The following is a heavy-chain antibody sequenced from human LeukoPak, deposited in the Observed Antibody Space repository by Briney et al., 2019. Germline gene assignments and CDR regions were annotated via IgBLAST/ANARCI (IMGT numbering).Heavy chain of an antibody. CDR3: ARWGSGSYHFFDY. J-gene: IGHJ4*02. V-gene: IGHV3-53*01. D-gene: IGHD1-26*01. CDR2: IYSGGTT. Sequence: LPGGSLRLSCAASGFTFSSYAMSWVRQAPGKGLEWVSVIYSGGTTYYADSVKGRFTLSRDNSKNTLYLQMNSLRAEDTAVYYCARWGSGSYHFFDYWGQGTLVTVSS. CDR1: GFTFSSYA.